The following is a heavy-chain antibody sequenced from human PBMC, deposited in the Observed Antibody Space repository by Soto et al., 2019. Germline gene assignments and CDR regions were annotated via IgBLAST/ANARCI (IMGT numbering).Heavy chain of an antibody. CDR1: GGRISRPDYP. D-gene: IGHD1-7*01. J-gene: IGHJ5*02. Sequence: PLLLTGTDAGGRISRPDYPWSWIRQPPGKGLEWIGYIYYSGSTYYNPSLKSRVTISVDTSKNQFSLKLSSVTHADTAVYYCVRERGGITGTTGVNLVDRWGQGTLVTVSS. CDR3: VRERGGITGTTGVNLVDR. CDR2: IYYSGST. V-gene: IGHV4-30-4*01.